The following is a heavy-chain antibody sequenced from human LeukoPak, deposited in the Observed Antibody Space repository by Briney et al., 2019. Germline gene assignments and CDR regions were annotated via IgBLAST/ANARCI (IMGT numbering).Heavy chain of an antibody. CDR2: IGFDGSSK. CDR1: GFTFSNYG. CDR3: ARDRGGGSGSDY. J-gene: IGHJ4*02. Sequence: PGGSLRLSCAASGFTFSNYGIHWVRQAPGKGLDWVAVIGFDGSSKYYADSVKGRFTISRDNAKNSLYLQLNSLRAEDTAVYYCARDRGGGSGSDYWGQGTLVTVSS. D-gene: IGHD2-15*01. V-gene: IGHV3-33*01.